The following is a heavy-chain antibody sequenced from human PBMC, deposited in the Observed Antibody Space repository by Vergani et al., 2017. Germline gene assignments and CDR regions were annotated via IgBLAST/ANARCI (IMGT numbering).Heavy chain of an antibody. CDR2: IYYSGST. D-gene: IGHD2-15*01. J-gene: IGHJ3*02. Sequence: QVQLQESGPGLVKPSQTLSLTCTVSGGSISSGDYYWSWIRQPPGKGLEWIGYIYYSGSTYYNPSLKSRVTISVDTSKNQFSLKLSSVTAADTAVYYCASEKCVCVSGGSCYSPDAFDIWGQGTMVTVSS. CDR1: GGSISSGDYY. V-gene: IGHV4-30-4*01. CDR3: ASEKCVCVSGGSCYSPDAFDI.